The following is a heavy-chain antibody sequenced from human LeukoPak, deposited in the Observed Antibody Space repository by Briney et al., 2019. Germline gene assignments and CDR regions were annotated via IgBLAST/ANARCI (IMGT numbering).Heavy chain of an antibody. V-gene: IGHV3-30*18. Sequence: QPGGSLRLSCAASGFTFSSYGMHWVRQAPGKGLEWVAVISYDGSNKYYADSVRGRFTISRDNSKNTLYLQMNSLRAEDTAVYYCAKGLDYSADMDVWGKGTTVTISS. J-gene: IGHJ6*03. CDR2: ISYDGSNK. CDR3: AKGLDYSADMDV. CDR1: GFTFSSYG. D-gene: IGHD4/OR15-4a*01.